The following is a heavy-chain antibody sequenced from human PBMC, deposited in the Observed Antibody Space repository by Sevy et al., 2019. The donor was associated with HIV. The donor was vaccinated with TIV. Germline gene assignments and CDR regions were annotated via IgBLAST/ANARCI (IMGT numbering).Heavy chain of an antibody. V-gene: IGHV1-18*01. CDR2: ISPFNGDT. CDR1: GYTFTSYR. D-gene: IGHD2-15*01. Sequence: ASVKVSCQASGYTFTSYRIYWVRQAPGQGREGMGWISPFNGDTNYAQKLQGRVTMITDTSTNTAYMEMRSLRSDETAVYYCARAYCSGGSCYSLEYWGQGTLVTVSS. J-gene: IGHJ4*02. CDR3: ARAYCSGGSCYSLEY.